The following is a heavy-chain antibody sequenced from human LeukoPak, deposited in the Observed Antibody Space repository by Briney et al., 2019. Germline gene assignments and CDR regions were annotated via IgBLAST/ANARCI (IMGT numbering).Heavy chain of an antibody. J-gene: IGHJ4*02. CDR2: IGSTSSYI. CDR1: GFTFSTYS. D-gene: IGHD3-22*01. Sequence: PGGSLRLSCAASGFTFSTYSMNWVRQAPGRGLEWVSSIGSTSSYIYYADSVKGRFTISRDNAKNSLYLQMNSLRAEDTAVYYCARDPSSGYYYYFDYWGQGTLVTVSS. V-gene: IGHV3-21*01. CDR3: ARDPSSGYYYYFDY.